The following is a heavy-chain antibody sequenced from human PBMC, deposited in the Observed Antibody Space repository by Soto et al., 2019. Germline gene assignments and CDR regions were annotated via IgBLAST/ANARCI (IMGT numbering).Heavy chain of an antibody. V-gene: IGHV3-23*01. Sequence: SCEPSGYPFTDLYIHWVRQAPGKGLEWISSISGSGFKKYYADSVKGRFTISRDNSKSTVYLELNNLSAEDTAVYHCAKNQGVELLPLATVDWFDPWGQGSVVTVSA. CDR2: ISGSGFKK. D-gene: IGHD3-10*01. CDR1: GYPFTDLY. CDR3: AKNQGVELLPLATVDWFDP. J-gene: IGHJ5*02.